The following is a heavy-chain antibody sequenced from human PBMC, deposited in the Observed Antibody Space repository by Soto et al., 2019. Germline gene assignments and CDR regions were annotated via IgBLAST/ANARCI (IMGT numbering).Heavy chain of an antibody. D-gene: IGHD4-4*01. V-gene: IGHV4-39*01. CDR3: ARKVSYYYGMDV. J-gene: IGHJ6*02. CDR2: INYSGST. Sequence: SETLSLTCTVSGGSISSSSYYWGWIRQPPGKGLEWIGSINYSGSTYYNPSLKSRVTISVDTSKNQFSLKLSSVTAADTAVYYCARKVSYYYGMDVWGQGTTVTVSS. CDR1: GGSISSSSYY.